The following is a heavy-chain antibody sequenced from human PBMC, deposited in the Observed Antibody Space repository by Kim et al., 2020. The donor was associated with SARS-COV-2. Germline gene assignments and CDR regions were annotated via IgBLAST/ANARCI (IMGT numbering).Heavy chain of an antibody. CDR2: IYPGDSDT. CDR3: ASRVGYYYDSSGPGDAFEI. J-gene: IGHJ3*02. Sequence: GGSLKISCKGSGYSFTSYWIGWVRQMPGKGLEWMGIIYPGDSDTRYSPSFQGQVTISADKSISTAYLQWSSLKASDTAMYYCASRVGYYYDSSGPGDAFEIWGQGTMVTVSS. V-gene: IGHV5-51*01. CDR1: GYSFTSYW. D-gene: IGHD3-22*01.